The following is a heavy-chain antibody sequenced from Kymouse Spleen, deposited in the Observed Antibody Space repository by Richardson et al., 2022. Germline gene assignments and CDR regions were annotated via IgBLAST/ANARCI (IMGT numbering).Heavy chain of an antibody. Sequence: EVQLVESGGGLVQPGGSLRLSCAASGFTFSSYAMSWVRQAPGKGLEWVSAISGSGGSTYYADSVKGRFTISRDNSKNTLYLQMNSLRAEDTAVYYCAKDSPPGGSYPNWFDPWGQGTLVTVSS. CDR1: GFTFSSYA. V-gene: IGHV3-23*04. J-gene: IGHJ5*02. CDR2: ISGSGGST. D-gene: IGHD1-26*01. CDR3: AKDSPPGGSYPNWFDP.